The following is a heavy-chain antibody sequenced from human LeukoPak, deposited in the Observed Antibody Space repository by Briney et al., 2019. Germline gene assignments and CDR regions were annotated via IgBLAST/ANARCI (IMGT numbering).Heavy chain of an antibody. J-gene: IGHJ4*02. Sequence: SETLSLTCTVSGGSISSGSYYWSWIRQPAGKGLEWIGRIYTSGSTNYNPSLKSRVTISVDTSKNQFSLKLSSVTAADTAVYYCARGGSSATIFGVVIPFDYWGQGTLVTVSS. CDR3: ARGGSSATIFGVVIPFDY. CDR1: GGSISSGSYY. V-gene: IGHV4-61*02. D-gene: IGHD3-3*01. CDR2: IYTSGST.